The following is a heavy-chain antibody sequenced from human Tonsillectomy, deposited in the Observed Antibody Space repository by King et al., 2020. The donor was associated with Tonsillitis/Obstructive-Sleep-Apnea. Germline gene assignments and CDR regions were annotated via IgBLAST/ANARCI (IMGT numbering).Heavy chain of an antibody. V-gene: IGHV1-46*01. D-gene: IGHD3-3*01. Sequence: QLVQSGAEVKKPGASVKVSCKASGYTFTSYYMHWVRQAPGQGREWMGIINPSGGSTSYAQKFQGRVTITRDTSTSTVYMELSSLRSEDTAVYYCARDQRDYEFWSGWRNGGNYDSYCGSAVWGQGTTVTVSS. CDR2: INPSGGST. CDR3: ARDQRDYEFWSGWRNGGNYDSYCGSAV. CDR1: GYTFTSYY. J-gene: IGHJ6*01.